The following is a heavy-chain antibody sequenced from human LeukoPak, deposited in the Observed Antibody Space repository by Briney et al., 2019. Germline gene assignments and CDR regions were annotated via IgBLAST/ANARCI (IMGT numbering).Heavy chain of an antibody. D-gene: IGHD3-22*01. Sequence: GESLKISCKGSGYSFTNYWIGWVRQMPGKGLEWMGVIYPGDSDTRYSPSFQGQVTISATKSISTAYLQWRSLQASDTAMFYCARPVDYYDTTGPGAFDIWGQGTMVTVSS. J-gene: IGHJ3*02. CDR2: IYPGDSDT. V-gene: IGHV5-51*01. CDR3: ARPVDYYDTTGPGAFDI. CDR1: GYSFTNYW.